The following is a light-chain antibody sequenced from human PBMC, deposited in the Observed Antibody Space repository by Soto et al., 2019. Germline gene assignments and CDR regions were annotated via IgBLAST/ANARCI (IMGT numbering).Light chain of an antibody. CDR3: QHYDPLS. CDR1: HSFDND. V-gene: IGKV3D-15*01. J-gene: IGKJ5*01. CDR2: AAS. Sequence: EIVMTQSPATLSVSQGDRATLSCRASHSFDNDLAFYQQKPGPPPRLLISAASTRATRIPARFSGSQSGTEFTLTIRRLLSEDFAVYYCQHYDPLSFCQGTRLAVK.